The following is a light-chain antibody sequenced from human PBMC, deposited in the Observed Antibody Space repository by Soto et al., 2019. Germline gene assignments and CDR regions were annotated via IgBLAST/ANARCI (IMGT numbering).Light chain of an antibody. J-gene: IGKJ5*01. V-gene: IGKV1-39*01. CDR1: QSISNH. CDR3: QKSYSTTIT. CDR2: AAS. Sequence: DIQMTQSPSSLSASVEDRVIITCRASQSISNHLNWYQQKPGKAPKLLIFAASSLQSGVPSRFSGSRSGPDFTLTISSLQPEDFATYYCQKSYSTTITFGQGTRREIK.